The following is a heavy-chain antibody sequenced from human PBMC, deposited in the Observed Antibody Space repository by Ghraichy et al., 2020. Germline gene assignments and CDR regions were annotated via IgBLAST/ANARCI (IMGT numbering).Heavy chain of an antibody. CDR2: IYYSGNT. CDR1: GGSISSYY. CDR3: ARHRSRDSSSSIYYYMDV. D-gene: IGHD6-6*01. J-gene: IGHJ6*03. Sequence: SETLSLTCTVSGGSISSYYWGWIRQPPGKGLEWIGTIYYSGNTYYTPSLKSRVTISVDTSKNQFSLKLTSVTAADTAVYYCARHRSRDSSSSIYYYMDVWGKGITVTVSS. V-gene: IGHV4-39*01.